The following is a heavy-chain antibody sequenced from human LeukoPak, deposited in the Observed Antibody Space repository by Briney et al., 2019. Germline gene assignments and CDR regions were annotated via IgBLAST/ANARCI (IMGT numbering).Heavy chain of an antibody. Sequence: SQTLSLTCTVSGGSISSGGYHWSWIRQHPGKGLEWIGYMFYSGTTYYDPSLKSRVTMSIDMSENQFSLKLTSVTAADTAVYYCATEAYYDSSGPHFDYWGQGTLVTVSS. CDR3: ATEAYYDSSGPHFDY. CDR1: GGSISSGGYH. D-gene: IGHD3-22*01. V-gene: IGHV4-31*03. CDR2: MFYSGTT. J-gene: IGHJ4*02.